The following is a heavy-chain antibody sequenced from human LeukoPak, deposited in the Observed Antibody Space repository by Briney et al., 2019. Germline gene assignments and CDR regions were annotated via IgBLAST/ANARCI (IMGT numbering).Heavy chain of an antibody. Sequence: SETLSLTCTVSGGSISSSSYYWGWIRQPPGKGLEWIGSIYYSGSTYYNASLKSRVTISVDTSKNQFSLKLSSVTAADTAVYYCARVGYNYPYYFDYWGQGTLVTVSS. V-gene: IGHV4-39*01. CDR1: GGSISSSSYY. D-gene: IGHD5-18*01. CDR2: IYYSGST. CDR3: ARVGYNYPYYFDY. J-gene: IGHJ4*02.